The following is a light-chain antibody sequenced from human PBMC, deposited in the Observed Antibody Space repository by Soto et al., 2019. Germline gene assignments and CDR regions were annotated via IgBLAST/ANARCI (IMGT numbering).Light chain of an antibody. V-gene: IGLV2-23*02. Sequence: QSALTQPASVSGSPGQSITISCTGTSSDVGSYNLVSWYQQHPGKAPKLMIYEVSKRPSGVSNRFSGSKSGNTASLTISGLQAEDEAAYYCCSYAGSWVFGGGTKVTVL. J-gene: IGLJ3*02. CDR2: EVS. CDR3: CSYAGSWV. CDR1: SSDVGSYNL.